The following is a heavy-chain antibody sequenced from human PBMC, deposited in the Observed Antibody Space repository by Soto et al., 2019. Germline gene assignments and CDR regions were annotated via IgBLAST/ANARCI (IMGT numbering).Heavy chain of an antibody. Sequence: QVQLVQSGAEVKKPGSSVKVSCKASGGTCSSYTISWVRQAPGQGLEWMGRIIPILGIANYAQKFQGRVTITADKSTSTAYMELSSLRSEDTAVYYCARDLGYCSSTSCYIGFDYWGQGTLVTVSS. V-gene: IGHV1-69*08. CDR3: ARDLGYCSSTSCYIGFDY. CDR2: IIPILGIA. CDR1: GGTCSSYT. D-gene: IGHD2-2*02. J-gene: IGHJ4*02.